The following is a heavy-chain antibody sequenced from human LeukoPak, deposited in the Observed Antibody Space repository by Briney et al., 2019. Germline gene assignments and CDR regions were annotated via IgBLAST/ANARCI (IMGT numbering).Heavy chain of an antibody. CDR1: GGSISSYY. D-gene: IGHD6-25*01. CDR2: IYTSGST. CDR3: ARRGGGGWYSRFSIGLMGFDT. V-gene: IGHV4-4*07. Sequence: SETLSLTCTVSGGSISSYYWSWIRQPAGKGLEWIGRIYTSGSTTYNPSLKSRVTMSVDTSKNQFSLKLSSVTAADTAVYYCARRGGGGWYSRFSIGLMGFDTWGQGTLVTVSS. J-gene: IGHJ5*02.